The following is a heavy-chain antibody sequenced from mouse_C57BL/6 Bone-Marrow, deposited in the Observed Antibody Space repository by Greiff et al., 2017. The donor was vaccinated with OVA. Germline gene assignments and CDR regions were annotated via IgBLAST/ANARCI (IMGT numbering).Heavy chain of an antibody. V-gene: IGHV1-59*01. J-gene: IGHJ2*02. Sequence: VQLQQPGAELVRPGTSVKLSCKASGYTFTNYWMHWVKQRSGQGLEWIGVIAPSDSYINYNQKFKGRATLTVDTSSSTAYMHLSSLTSEDSAVYYCAHYGSRLYLHYWGQGTSLTGSS. D-gene: IGHD1-1*01. CDR3: AHYGSRLYLHY. CDR2: IAPSDSYI. CDR1: GYTFTNYW.